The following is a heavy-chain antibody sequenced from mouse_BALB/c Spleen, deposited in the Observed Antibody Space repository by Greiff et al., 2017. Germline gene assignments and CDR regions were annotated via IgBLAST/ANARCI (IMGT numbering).Heavy chain of an antibody. V-gene: IGHV7-3*02. CDR2: IRNKANGYTT. CDR1: GFTFTDYY. Sequence: EVKVVESGGGLVQPGGSLRLSCATSGFTFTDYYMSWVRQPPGKALEWLGFIRNKANGYTTEYSASVKGRFTISRDNSQSILYLQMNTLRAEDSATYYCARDYYAMDNWGQGTSVTVAS. CDR3: ARDYYAMDN. J-gene: IGHJ4*01.